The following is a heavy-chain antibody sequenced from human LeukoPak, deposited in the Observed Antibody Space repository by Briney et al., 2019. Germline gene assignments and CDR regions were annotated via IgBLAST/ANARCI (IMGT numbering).Heavy chain of an antibody. V-gene: IGHV4-34*01. CDR3: ARDLRLGVPDY. Sequence: SETLSLTCAVYGGSFSGYYWSWIRQPPGKGLEWIGEINHSGSTNYNPSLKSRVTISVDTSKNQFSLKLSSVTAADTAVYYCARDLRLGVPDYWGQGTLVTVSS. CDR1: GGSFSGYY. CDR2: INHSGST. D-gene: IGHD3-16*01. J-gene: IGHJ4*02.